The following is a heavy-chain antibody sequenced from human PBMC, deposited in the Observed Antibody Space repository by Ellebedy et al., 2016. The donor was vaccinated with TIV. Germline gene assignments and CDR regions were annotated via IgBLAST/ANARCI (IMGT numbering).Heavy chain of an antibody. J-gene: IGHJ4*02. V-gene: IGHV3-7*01. D-gene: IGHD2-15*01. Sequence: PGGSLRLSCAASRFMSTWMSWVRQAPGKGLEWVGQISQDGSETYYVASVRGRFIISRDNADNSLYLQMNSLRAEDTAVYYCARDRVYCSGGRCSHYFDNWGQGTLVTVSS. CDR3: ARDRVYCSGGRCSHYFDN. CDR1: RFMSTW. CDR2: ISQDGSET.